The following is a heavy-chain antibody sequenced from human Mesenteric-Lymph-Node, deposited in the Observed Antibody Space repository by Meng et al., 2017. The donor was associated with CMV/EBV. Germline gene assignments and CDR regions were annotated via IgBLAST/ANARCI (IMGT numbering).Heavy chain of an antibody. V-gene: IGHV3-7*01. D-gene: IGHD2-15*01. J-gene: IGHJ6*02. CDR1: GITLSAFS. CDR3: ARVEDIVGYYGMDV. CDR2: IKEDGSAK. Sequence: GESLKISCVGSGITLSAFSMSWVRQVPGKGPEWVAKIKEDGSAKDYVESVKGRFTISRDNAKNSLYLQMNSLRDEDTAVYYCARVEDIVGYYGMDVWGQGTTVTVSS.